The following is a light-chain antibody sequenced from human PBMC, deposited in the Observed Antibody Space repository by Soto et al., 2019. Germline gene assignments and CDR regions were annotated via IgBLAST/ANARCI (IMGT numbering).Light chain of an antibody. CDR2: EHN. CDR3: ATWDSNLRAVV. Sequence: QSVLTQPPSVSAAPGLKVTISCSGSISNIGVNYVSWYQQVPGTAPKLLIYEHNKRPSGIPDRFSGSTSGTSATLGNTGPQTGEEGDYYRATWDSNLRAVVFGGGTKVTVL. CDR1: ISNIGVNY. J-gene: IGLJ2*01. V-gene: IGLV1-51*01.